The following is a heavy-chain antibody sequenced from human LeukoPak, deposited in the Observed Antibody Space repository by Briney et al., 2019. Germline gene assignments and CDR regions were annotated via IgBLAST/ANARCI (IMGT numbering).Heavy chain of an antibody. CDR2: INHSGST. Sequence: SETLSLTCAVYGGSFSGYYWSWIRQPPGKGLEWIGEINHSGSTNYNPSFKSRVTITLDTSKNHFSLKLSSVTAADTAMYYCSRQYSSSYYSDYWGQGTLVTVSS. CDR1: GGSFSGYY. V-gene: IGHV4-34*01. CDR3: SRQYSSSYYSDY. D-gene: IGHD6-13*01. J-gene: IGHJ4*02.